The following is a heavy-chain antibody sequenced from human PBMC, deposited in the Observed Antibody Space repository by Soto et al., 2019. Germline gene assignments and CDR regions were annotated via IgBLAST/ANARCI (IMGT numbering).Heavy chain of an antibody. J-gene: IGHJ2*01. Sequence: QVQLVQSGAEVKKPGSSVKVSCKASGGTFSNYPISWVRQAPGQGLEWMGGIIPIFGTVNYAQKFQGRVTITADESTSTAYMELSSLRSEDAAVYYCARGNXXWLQLWYFDLWGRGTLVTVSS. CDR3: ARGNXXWLQLWYFDL. D-gene: IGHD5-12*01. V-gene: IGHV1-69*12. CDR2: IIPIFGTV. CDR1: GGTFSNYP.